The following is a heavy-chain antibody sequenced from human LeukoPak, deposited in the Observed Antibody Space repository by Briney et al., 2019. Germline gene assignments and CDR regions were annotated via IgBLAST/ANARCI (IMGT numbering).Heavy chain of an antibody. J-gene: IGHJ4*02. V-gene: IGHV1-3*01. D-gene: IGHD6-19*01. CDR3: ARFPSYSSGWYDY. CDR1: GYTFTSYA. CDR2: INAGNGNT. Sequence: ASVKVSCKASGYTFTSYAMHWVRQAPGQRLEWMGWINAGNGNTKYSQKFQGRVTITRDTSASTAYMELSSLRSEDTAVYYRARFPSYSSGWYDYWGQGTLVTVSS.